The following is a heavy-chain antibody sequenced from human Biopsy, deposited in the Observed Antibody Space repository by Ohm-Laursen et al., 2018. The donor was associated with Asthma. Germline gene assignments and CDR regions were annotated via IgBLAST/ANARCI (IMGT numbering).Heavy chain of an antibody. J-gene: IGHJ6*02. D-gene: IGHD3-3*01. V-gene: IGHV4-39*02. CDR2: IYYSGST. CDR1: GGSISSSSYY. Sequence: GTLSLTCAVSGGSISSSSYYWGWIRQPPGKGLEWIGSIYYSGSTYYNPSLKSRVTISKDKSANEFSLKMRSVTAADTAIYYCARGPEWSGLDIWGQGTTVTVS. CDR3: ARGPEWSGLDI.